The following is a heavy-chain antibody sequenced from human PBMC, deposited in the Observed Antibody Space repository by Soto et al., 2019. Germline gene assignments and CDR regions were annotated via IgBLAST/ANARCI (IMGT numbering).Heavy chain of an antibody. J-gene: IGHJ3*02. Sequence: QVQLVQSGAEVKKPGSSVKVSCKASGGTFSTYTISWVRQAPGQGLEWMRRIIPILDMTNYAQKFQGRVTITADKSTTTSYMELSSMRSEDTAVYYCARDQDRDMTVVPRSFDIWGQGTMVTVSS. CDR1: GGTFSTYT. V-gene: IGHV1-69*08. CDR3: ARDQDRDMTVVPRSFDI. D-gene: IGHD3-22*01. CDR2: IIPILDMT.